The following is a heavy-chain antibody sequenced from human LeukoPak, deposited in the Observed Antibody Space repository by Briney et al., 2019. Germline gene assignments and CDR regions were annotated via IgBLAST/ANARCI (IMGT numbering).Heavy chain of an antibody. CDR2: ISGSGYST. D-gene: IGHD2-15*01. Sequence: GASLRLSCAASEFTFTNYAMNWVRQAPGKGLEWVSVISGSGYSTYYADSVKGRFTISRDNSKNTLYLQMNSLRAEDTAVYYCAKDRVMTGSSSPPRYFDYWGQGTLVTVSS. J-gene: IGHJ4*02. CDR3: AKDRVMTGSSSPPRYFDY. CDR1: EFTFTNYA. V-gene: IGHV3-23*01.